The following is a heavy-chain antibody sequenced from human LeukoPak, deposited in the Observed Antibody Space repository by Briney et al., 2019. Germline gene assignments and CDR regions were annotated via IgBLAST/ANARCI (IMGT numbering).Heavy chain of an antibody. D-gene: IGHD6-19*01. Sequence: PGGSLRLSCAASGFTFSSYGMHWVRQAPGKGLEWVAVISYDGSNKYYADSVKGRFTISRDNSKSTLYLQMNSLRAEDTAVYYCAKALYSSGWYYYYYGMDVWGQGTTVTVSS. CDR1: GFTFSSYG. CDR3: AKALYSSGWYYYYYGMDV. V-gene: IGHV3-30*18. J-gene: IGHJ6*02. CDR2: ISYDGSNK.